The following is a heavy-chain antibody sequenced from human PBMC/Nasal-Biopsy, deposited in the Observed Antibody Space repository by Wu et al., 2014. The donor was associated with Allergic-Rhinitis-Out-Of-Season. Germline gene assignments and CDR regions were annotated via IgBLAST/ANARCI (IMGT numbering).Heavy chain of an antibody. D-gene: IGHD3-10*01. J-gene: IGHJ5*02. CDR2: INHSGST. V-gene: IGHV4-34*01. CDR1: GGSFSGYY. Sequence: TLSLTCAVYGGSFSGYYWSWIRQPPGKGLEWIGEINHSGSTNYNPSLKSRVTISVDTSKNQFSLKLSSVTAADTAVYYCARGLVRKGWFDPWGQGTLVTVSS. CDR3: ARGLVRKGWFDP.